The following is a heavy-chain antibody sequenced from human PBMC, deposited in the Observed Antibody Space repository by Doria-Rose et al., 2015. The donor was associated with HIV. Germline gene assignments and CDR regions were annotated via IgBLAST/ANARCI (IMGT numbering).Heavy chain of an antibody. CDR1: DGSLSSYY. V-gene: IGHV4-59*01. D-gene: IGHD6-19*01. CDR3: ARDAGWYISGWYYLDH. CDR2: IYDSGAT. Sequence: QVQLQESGPGLVKPSETLSLTCNVSDGSLSSYYWTWIRQSPGKGLEWIGYIYDSGATNYNPSLKSRVTISIDTSKNQFSLTLKSVTAADTAVYYCARDAGWYISGWYYLDHWGQGTLVTVSS. J-gene: IGHJ4*02.